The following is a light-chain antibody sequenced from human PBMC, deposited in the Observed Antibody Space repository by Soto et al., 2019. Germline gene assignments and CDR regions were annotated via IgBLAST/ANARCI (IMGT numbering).Light chain of an antibody. V-gene: IGLV1-47*01. CDR1: SSNIGSNY. J-gene: IGLJ1*01. CDR3: AAWDDSLSGIYV. Sequence: QSVLTQPPSASGTPGQRVTISCSGSSSNIGSNYVYWYQQLPGTAPKLLIYRNNQRPSGVPDRFSGSKSGTSASLAISWLRSEDEADYYCAAWDDSLSGIYVFGTGTKVTVL. CDR2: RNN.